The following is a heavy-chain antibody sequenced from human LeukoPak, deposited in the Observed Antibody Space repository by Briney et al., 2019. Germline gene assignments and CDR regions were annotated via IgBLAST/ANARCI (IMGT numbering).Heavy chain of an antibody. CDR1: GGSISSYY. J-gene: IGHJ4*02. V-gene: IGHV4-4*09. CDR3: ARRDSSGIFAF. CDR2: IYTSGST. Sequence: PSGTLSLTCTVSGGSISSYYWSWIRQPPGKGLEYIGYIYTSGSTNYNPSLKSRVTISVDTSKSQFSLKLSSVTAADTAVYYCARRDSSGIFAFWGQGILVTVSS. D-gene: IGHD3-22*01.